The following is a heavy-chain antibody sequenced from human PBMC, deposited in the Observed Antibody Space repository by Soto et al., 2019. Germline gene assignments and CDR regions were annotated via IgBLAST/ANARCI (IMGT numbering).Heavy chain of an antibody. J-gene: IGHJ3*02. D-gene: IGHD3-10*01. Sequence: PGGSLRLSCAASGFTFSSYGMNWVRQAPGKGLEWVSYISSSSSTIYYADSVKGRFTISRDNAKNSLYLQMNSLRDEDTAVYYCARDRTYYYGSGSYYNPSFDIWGQGTMVTVSS. CDR2: ISSSSSTI. CDR3: ARDRTYYYGSGSYYNPSFDI. CDR1: GFTFSSYG. V-gene: IGHV3-48*02.